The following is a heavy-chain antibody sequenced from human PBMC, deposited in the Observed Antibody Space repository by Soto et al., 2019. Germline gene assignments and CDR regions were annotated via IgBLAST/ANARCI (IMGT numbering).Heavy chain of an antibody. J-gene: IGHJ4*02. CDR1: GDTFAFYS. CDR2: INPILSMS. V-gene: IGHV1-69*02. CDR3: ATSYGSGYRAFDY. Sequence: SVRVSCKASGDTFAFYSINWVRQAPGLGLEWMGRINPILSMSNYAQRFQGRVTMTADKSTSTAYMVLNSLRSEDTAMYYCATSYGSGYRAFDYWGQGALVTVSS. D-gene: IGHD3-10*01.